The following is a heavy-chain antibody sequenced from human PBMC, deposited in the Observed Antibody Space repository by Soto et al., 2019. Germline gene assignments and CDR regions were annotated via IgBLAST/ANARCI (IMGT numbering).Heavy chain of an antibody. CDR2: ISYDGSNK. V-gene: IGHV3-30*18. Sequence: PGGSLRLSCAASGFTFSSYGMHWVRQAPGKGLEWVAVISYDGSNKYYADSVKGRFTISRDNSKNTLYLQMNSLRAEDTAVYYCAKDRSEAAAGPRGGYYYYMDVWGKGTTVTVSS. J-gene: IGHJ6*03. D-gene: IGHD6-13*01. CDR3: AKDRSEAAAGPRGGYYYYMDV. CDR1: GFTFSSYG.